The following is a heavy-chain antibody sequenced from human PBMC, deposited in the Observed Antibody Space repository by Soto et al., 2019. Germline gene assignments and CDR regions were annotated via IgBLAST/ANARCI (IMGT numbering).Heavy chain of an antibody. J-gene: IGHJ6*03. CDR1: GFTFSSYS. CDR2: ISSSSSYI. Sequence: GGSLRLSCAASGFTFSSYSMNWVRQAPGKGLEWVSSISSSSSYIYYADSVKGRFTISRDNAKNSLYLQMNSLRAEDTAVYYCAREERYCSGGSCYYYYMDVWGKETTVTVSS. D-gene: IGHD2-15*01. V-gene: IGHV3-21*01. CDR3: AREERYCSGGSCYYYYMDV.